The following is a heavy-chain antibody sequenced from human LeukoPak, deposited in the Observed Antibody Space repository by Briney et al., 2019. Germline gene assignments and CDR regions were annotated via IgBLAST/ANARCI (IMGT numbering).Heavy chain of an antibody. Sequence: GGSLRLSCTASGFSFSGHWMHWARQLPGKGLAWVSRISPTGGTTSYADSVKGRFTVSRDNAKNTLYLQVNNLRAEDTAVYYCARGPNSNWSGLDFWGQGTLLTVSS. D-gene: IGHD6-6*01. CDR3: ARGPNSNWSGLDF. CDR1: GFSFSGHW. V-gene: IGHV3-74*01. CDR2: ISPTGGTT. J-gene: IGHJ4*02.